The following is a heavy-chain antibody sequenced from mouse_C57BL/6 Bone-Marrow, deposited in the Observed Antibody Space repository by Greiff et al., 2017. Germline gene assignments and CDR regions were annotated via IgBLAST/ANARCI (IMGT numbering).Heavy chain of an antibody. CDR1: GFTFSDYG. J-gene: IGHJ4*01. CDR3: ARTEYYGSSTYYAMDY. CDR2: ISNLAYCI. D-gene: IGHD1-1*01. Sequence: EVKLVESGGGLVQPGGSLKLSCAASGFTFSDYGMAWVRQAPRKGPEWVAFISNLAYCIYSADPVTGRFTISRENAKNTLYLKMSSLRSEDTAMDYCARTEYYGSSTYYAMDYWGQGTSVTVSS. V-gene: IGHV5-15*01.